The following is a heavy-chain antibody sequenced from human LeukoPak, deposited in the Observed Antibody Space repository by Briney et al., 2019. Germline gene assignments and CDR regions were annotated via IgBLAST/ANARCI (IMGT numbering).Heavy chain of an antibody. D-gene: IGHD4-17*01. V-gene: IGHV3-30-3*01. Sequence: GGSLRLSCAASGFIFSSYAMHWVRQAPGKGLDWVAVISYDGSSQYYADSVKGRFTISRDNSKNTLYLQMNSLRAEDTAVYYCARDHHAVTTSIHYWGQGTLVTVSS. CDR2: ISYDGSSQ. CDR1: GFIFSSYA. J-gene: IGHJ4*02. CDR3: ARDHHAVTTSIHY.